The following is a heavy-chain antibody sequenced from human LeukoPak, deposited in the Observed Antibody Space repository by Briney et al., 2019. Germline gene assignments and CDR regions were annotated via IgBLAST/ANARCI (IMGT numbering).Heavy chain of an antibody. Sequence: GASVKVSCKASGYTFTSYDINWVRQATGQGLEWMGWMNPNSGNTGYAQKFQGRVTMTRNTSISTAYMELSRLRSDDTAVYYCARGFTMIVVVGIQSAEYFQHWGQGTLVTVSS. CDR1: GYTFTSYD. J-gene: IGHJ1*01. CDR2: MNPNSGNT. V-gene: IGHV1-8*01. D-gene: IGHD3-22*01. CDR3: ARGFTMIVVVGIQSAEYFQH.